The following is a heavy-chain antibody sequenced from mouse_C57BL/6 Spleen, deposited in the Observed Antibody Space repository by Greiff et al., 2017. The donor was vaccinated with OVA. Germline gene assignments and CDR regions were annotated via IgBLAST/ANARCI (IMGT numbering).Heavy chain of an antibody. CDR3: ARVRYDYDRFAY. CDR2: IYPGSGST. Sequence: VQLQQPGAELVKPGASVKMSCKASGYTFTSYWITWVKQRPGQGLEWIGDIYPGSGSTNYNEKFKSKATLTVDTSSSTAYMQLSSLTSEDSAVYYCARVRYDYDRFAYWGQGTLVTVSA. CDR1: GYTFTSYW. J-gene: IGHJ3*01. V-gene: IGHV1-55*01. D-gene: IGHD2-4*01.